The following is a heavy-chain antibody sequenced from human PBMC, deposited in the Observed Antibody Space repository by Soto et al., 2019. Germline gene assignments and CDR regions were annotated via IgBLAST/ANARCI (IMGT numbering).Heavy chain of an antibody. Sequence: QVQLVQSGAEVKKPGSSVKVSCRASGGTFNNYVINCVRQAPGQGLEWMAGIIPIFGTPNYAQKFQGRVTITADKSTSTAYMELNSLGSEDTAVYYCAGRCDGTNCLAHFDYWGQGTLVTVSS. D-gene: IGHD2-2*01. CDR1: GGTFNNYV. CDR2: IIPIFGTP. J-gene: IGHJ4*02. V-gene: IGHV1-69*06. CDR3: AGRCDGTNCLAHFDY.